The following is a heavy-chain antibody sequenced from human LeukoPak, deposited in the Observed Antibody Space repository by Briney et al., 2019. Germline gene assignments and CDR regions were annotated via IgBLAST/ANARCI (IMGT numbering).Heavy chain of an antibody. CDR2: ISYDGSNK. V-gene: IGHV3-30-3*01. Sequence: GGSLRLSCAASGFTFSTYAVNWVRQAPGKGLEWVAVISYDGSNKYYADSVKGRFTISRDNAKNSLYLQMNSLRAEDTALYYCAKGQQQLVREVDYWGQGTLVTVSS. CDR3: AKGQQQLVREVDY. J-gene: IGHJ4*02. D-gene: IGHD6-13*01. CDR1: GFTFSTYA.